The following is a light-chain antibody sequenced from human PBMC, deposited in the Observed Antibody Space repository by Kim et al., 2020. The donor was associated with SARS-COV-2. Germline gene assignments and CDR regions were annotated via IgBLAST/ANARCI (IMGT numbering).Light chain of an antibody. Sequence: ESLGGRVIITCRASQGITGALAWYQQKPGIAPKRLIYDVSSLESGVPSRFSGSGSGTVFTLTISGLQPEDFVTYYCQQFESYPLTFGQGTRLEIK. CDR1: QGITGA. CDR3: QQFESYPLT. CDR2: DVS. J-gene: IGKJ5*01. V-gene: IGKV1-13*02.